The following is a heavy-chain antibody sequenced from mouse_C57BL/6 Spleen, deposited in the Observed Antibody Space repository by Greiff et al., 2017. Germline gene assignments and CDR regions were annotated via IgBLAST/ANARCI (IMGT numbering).Heavy chain of an antibody. Sequence: QVQLKQPGAELVMPGASVTLSCKASGYTFTSYWMHWVKQRPGQGLEWIGEIDPPDSYTNYNQKFKGKSTLTVDYSSSAAYMQLSSLTSEDSADYYCARAYGSSYLGYWGQGTPLTVSS. V-gene: IGHV1-69*01. D-gene: IGHD1-1*01. CDR1: GYTFTSYW. CDR3: ARAYGSSYLGY. CDR2: IDPPDSYT. J-gene: IGHJ2*01.